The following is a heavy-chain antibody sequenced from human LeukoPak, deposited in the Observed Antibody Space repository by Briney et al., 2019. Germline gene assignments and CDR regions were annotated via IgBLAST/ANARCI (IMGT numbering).Heavy chain of an antibody. J-gene: IGHJ5*02. Sequence: PSETLSLTCTVSGGSISSSSYYWGWIRQPPGKGLEWIGSIYYSGSTYYNPSLKSRVTISVDTSKNQFSLKLSSVTAADTAVYYCARHTDWFDPWGQGTLVTVSS. CDR2: IYYSGST. CDR3: ARHTDWFDP. CDR1: GGSISSSSYY. V-gene: IGHV4-39*01.